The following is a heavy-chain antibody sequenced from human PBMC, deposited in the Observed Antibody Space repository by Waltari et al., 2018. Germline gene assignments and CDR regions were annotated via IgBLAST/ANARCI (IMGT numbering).Heavy chain of an antibody. CDR3: ARDVRGIAVAVSSNWFDP. CDR1: GGSISSYY. J-gene: IGHJ5*02. Sequence: QVQLQESGPGLVKPSETLSLTCTVSGGSISSYYWSWIRQPPGKGLEWIGYLYYSGSTNYNPSLKSRVTRSVDTSKNQFSLKLSSVTAADTAVYYWARDVRGIAVAVSSNWFDPCGQGTLVTVSS. V-gene: IGHV4-59*01. CDR2: LYYSGST. D-gene: IGHD6-19*01.